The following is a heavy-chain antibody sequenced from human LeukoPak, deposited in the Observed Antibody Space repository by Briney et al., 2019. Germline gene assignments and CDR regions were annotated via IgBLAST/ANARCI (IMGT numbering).Heavy chain of an antibody. Sequence: ASETLSLTCTVSGGSISNYYWSWIRQPPGKGLEWIGFIYYSGNTNYNPSLKSRVTISVDTPKSQFSLELNSAPAADTAVYYCARLPSHWGQGTLVTVSS. J-gene: IGHJ4*02. V-gene: IGHV4-59*08. CDR2: IYYSGNT. CDR1: GGSISNYY. CDR3: ARLPSH.